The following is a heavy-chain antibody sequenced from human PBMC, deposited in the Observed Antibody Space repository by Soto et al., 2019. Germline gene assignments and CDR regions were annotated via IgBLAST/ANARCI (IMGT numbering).Heavy chain of an antibody. J-gene: IGHJ2*01. V-gene: IGHV4-34*01. CDR2: INYSGST. CDR1: GGSFSDYY. CDR3: VIYADSGWHFNP. Sequence: QGHLQQWGAGLLKPSETLSLTCAVYGGSFSDYYWSWVRQPPEKGLEWIAEINYSGSTRSNPSLMSRATISSDTSNNQVSLNLSSVTAADTAVYYCVIYADSGWHFNPWGRGTLVTVSS. D-gene: IGHD4-17*01.